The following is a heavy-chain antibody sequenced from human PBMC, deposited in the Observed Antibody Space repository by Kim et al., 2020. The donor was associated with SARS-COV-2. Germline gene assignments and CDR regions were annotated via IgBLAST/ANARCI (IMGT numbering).Heavy chain of an antibody. CDR1: GFSFTTNW. D-gene: IGHD2-15*01. Sequence: GGSLRLSCVVSGFSFTTNWMSWVRQAPGKGLEWVAKIKEDGTERYYVQSVEGRFTISRDNAKSSLFLQMNSLGAEDTAVYYCARDRKYSLDYWGQGTLVTDSS. J-gene: IGHJ4*02. V-gene: IGHV3-7*01. CDR2: IKEDGTER. CDR3: ARDRKYSLDY.